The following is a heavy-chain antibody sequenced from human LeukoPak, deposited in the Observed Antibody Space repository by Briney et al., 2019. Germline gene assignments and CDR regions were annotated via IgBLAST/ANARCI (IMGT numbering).Heavy chain of an antibody. CDR3: ARVKAAGTDY. CDR2: ISTSSSYI. Sequence: GGSLRLSCAASGFTLSRYSMNWVRQAPGKGLEWVSSISTSSSYIYYADSVKGRFTISRDNAKNTLYLQMNSLRAEDTAVYYCARVKAAGTDYWGQGTLVTVSS. J-gene: IGHJ4*02. CDR1: GFTLSRYS. V-gene: IGHV3-21*04. D-gene: IGHD6-13*01.